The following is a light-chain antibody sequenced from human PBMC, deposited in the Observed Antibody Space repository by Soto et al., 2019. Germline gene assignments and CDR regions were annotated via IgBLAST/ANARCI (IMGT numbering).Light chain of an antibody. CDR2: KTS. J-gene: IGKJ4*01. CDR1: QSIDSW. Sequence: DIQMTQSPSTLSASVGDRVTITCRASQSIDSWLAWYQQKPGKAPKLLIYKTSSLESGVPSRFSGSGSGTEFSLTISSLQPDDFATYYCQQYKSFSLTFGGGTKVDIK. V-gene: IGKV1-5*03. CDR3: QQYKSFSLT.